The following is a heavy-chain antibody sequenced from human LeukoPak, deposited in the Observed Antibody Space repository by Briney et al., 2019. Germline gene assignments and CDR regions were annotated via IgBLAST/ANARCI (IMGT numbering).Heavy chain of an antibody. J-gene: IGHJ3*02. V-gene: IGHV4-59*01. D-gene: IGHD6-19*01. CDR1: VGSISSYY. CDR3: ARVGWFDAFDI. CDR2: IYYSGGT. Sequence: SETLSLTCTVSVGSISSYYWSWIRQPPGKGREWIGYIYYSGGTNYNPSLKSRVTISVDTSKNQFSLKLSSVTAADTAVYYCARVGWFDAFDIWGQGTMATVSS.